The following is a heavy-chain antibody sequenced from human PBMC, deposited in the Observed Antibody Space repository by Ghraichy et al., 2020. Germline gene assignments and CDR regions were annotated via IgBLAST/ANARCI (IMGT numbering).Heavy chain of an antibody. V-gene: IGHV3-23*01. J-gene: IGHJ2*01. CDR3: AKEGDYGDFGWYFDL. Sequence: GGSLRLSCAASGFSFSSHTMNWVRQAPGKGLEWVSTISGTGIRTYYADSVKGRFTISRDNSKNTLYLQMSTLRAEDTAVYYCAKEGDYGDFGWYFDLWGRGTLATVSS. CDR1: GFSFSSHT. D-gene: IGHD4-17*01. CDR2: ISGTGIRT.